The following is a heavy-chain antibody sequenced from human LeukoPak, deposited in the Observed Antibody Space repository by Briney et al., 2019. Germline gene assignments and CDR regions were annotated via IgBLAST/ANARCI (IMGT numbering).Heavy chain of an antibody. J-gene: IGHJ4*03. CDR2: INCNSGAT. D-gene: IGHD3-22*01. Sequence: ASVKVSCKPSGYTFTDYDMHWVRKAPGQGLEWMGRINCNSGATKYGEKFQGRVTMTRDTSISTVYMELSRLRSVDTAVYFCARTLHSYHDSSCYFGHWGQGTLGNGFS. V-gene: IGHV1-2*02. CDR1: GYTFTDYD. CDR3: ARTLHSYHDSSCYFGH.